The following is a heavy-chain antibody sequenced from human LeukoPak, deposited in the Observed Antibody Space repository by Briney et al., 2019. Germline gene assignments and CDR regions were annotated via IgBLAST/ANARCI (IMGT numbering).Heavy chain of an antibody. Sequence: TGGSLRLSCAASGFTFSSYEMNWVRQAPGKGLEWIGSIYYSGSTYYNPSLKSRVSISIDTSKTQFSLELNSVTAADTAVYYCARGFGGTYYTDGFDIWGQGTLVTVSS. CDR1: GFTFSSYE. J-gene: IGHJ3*02. CDR3: ARGFGGTYYTDGFDI. V-gene: IGHV4-39*07. D-gene: IGHD1-26*01. CDR2: IYYSGST.